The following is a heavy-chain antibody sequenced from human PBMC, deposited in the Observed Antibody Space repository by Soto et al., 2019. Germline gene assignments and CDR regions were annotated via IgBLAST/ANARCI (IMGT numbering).Heavy chain of an antibody. D-gene: IGHD3-10*01. CDR2: IYYSGST. CDR1: GGSVSSGSYY. V-gene: IGHV4-61*01. Sequence: QVQLQESGPGLVKPSETLSLTCTVSGGSVSSGSYYWSWIRQPPGKGLEWIGYIYYSGSTNYNPSLKSRVTISVDTSKNQFSLKLSSVTAADTAVYYYARESGWFDPWGQGTLVTVSS. J-gene: IGHJ5*02. CDR3: ARESGWFDP.